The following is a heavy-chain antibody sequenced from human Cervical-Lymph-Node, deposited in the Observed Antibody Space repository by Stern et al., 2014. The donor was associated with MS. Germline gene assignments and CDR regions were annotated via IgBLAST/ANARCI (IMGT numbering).Heavy chain of an antibody. CDR2: IYPGDSDI. CDR1: GYSFYSYW. Sequence: VQLVESGAEVRKPGESLTISCLASGYSFYSYWIGWVRQMPGKGLEWMGVIYPGDSDIRYSPSFQGQVTISTDTSTNPASLQWSSLKASDTAMYYCARRGVTTRFDYWGQGTLVTVSS. V-gene: IGHV5-51*01. J-gene: IGHJ4*02. D-gene: IGHD3-3*01. CDR3: ARRGVTTRFDY.